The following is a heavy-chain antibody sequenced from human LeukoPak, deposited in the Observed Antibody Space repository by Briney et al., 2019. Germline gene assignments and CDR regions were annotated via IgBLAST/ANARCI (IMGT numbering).Heavy chain of an antibody. CDR2: IWYDGSNK. CDR1: GFTFSSYG. J-gene: IGHJ5*02. D-gene: IGHD3-22*01. CDR3: ARKRIDYDSGYNWFDP. Sequence: GGSLRLPCAASGFTFSSYGMHWVRQAPGKGLEWVAVIWYDGSNKYYADSVKGRFTISRDNAKNSLYLHMNSLRAEDTAVYYCARKRIDYDSGYNWFDPWGQGTLVTVSS. V-gene: IGHV3-33*01.